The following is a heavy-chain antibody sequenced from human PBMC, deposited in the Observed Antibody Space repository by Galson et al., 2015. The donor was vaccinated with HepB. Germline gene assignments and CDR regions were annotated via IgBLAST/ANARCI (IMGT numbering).Heavy chain of an antibody. Sequence: SLRLSCAASGFTFSSYSMNWVRQAPGKGLEWVSYISSSSSTIYYADSVKGRFTISRDNAKNSLYLQMNSLRDEDTAVYYCARDLLSSSNSGPYEPSYYYYGMDVWGQGTTVTVSS. D-gene: IGHD4-11*01. CDR2: ISSSSSTI. CDR1: GFTFSSYS. CDR3: ARDLLSSSNSGPYEPSYYYYGMDV. V-gene: IGHV3-48*02. J-gene: IGHJ6*02.